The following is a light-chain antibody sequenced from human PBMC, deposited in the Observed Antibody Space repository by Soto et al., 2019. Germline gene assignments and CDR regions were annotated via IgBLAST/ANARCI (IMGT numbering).Light chain of an antibody. Sequence: EIALTQSPGTLSLSPGERVTLSFRASQSFYSSLIAWCHQKPGQAPRLLIYGASSRATGITDRFSGSGSGTDFSLTISRLEPEDFAVYYCEQYGSSPRTFGQGTKVDIK. V-gene: IGKV3-20*01. CDR3: EQYGSSPRT. CDR2: GAS. J-gene: IGKJ1*01. CDR1: QSFYSSL.